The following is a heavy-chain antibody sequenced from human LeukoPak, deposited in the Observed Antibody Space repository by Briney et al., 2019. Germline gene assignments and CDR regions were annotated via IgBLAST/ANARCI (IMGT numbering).Heavy chain of an antibody. CDR1: GFTFSSYA. CDR3: AKGLRLGNAFDI. D-gene: IGHD4-17*01. CDR2: ISGSGGST. J-gene: IGHJ3*02. Sequence: GRSLRLSCAASGFTFSSYAMSWVRQAPGKGLEWVSAISGSGGSTYYADSVKGRFTISRDNSKNTLYLQMNSLRAEDTAVYYCAKGLRLGNAFDIWGQGTMVTVSS. V-gene: IGHV3-23*01.